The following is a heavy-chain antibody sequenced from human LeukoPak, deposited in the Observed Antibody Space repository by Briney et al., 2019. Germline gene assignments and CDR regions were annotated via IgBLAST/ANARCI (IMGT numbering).Heavy chain of an antibody. CDR2: IYSGGST. CDR3: ARECDYGDENWFDP. D-gene: IGHD4-17*01. V-gene: IGHV3-66*01. CDR1: EFSVGSNY. Sequence: GGSLRLSCAASEFSVGSNYMTWVRQAPGKGLEWVSLIYSGGSTYYADSVKGRFTISRDNSKNTLYLQMNSLRAADTAVYYSARECDYGDENWFDPWGQGTLVPVSS. J-gene: IGHJ5*02.